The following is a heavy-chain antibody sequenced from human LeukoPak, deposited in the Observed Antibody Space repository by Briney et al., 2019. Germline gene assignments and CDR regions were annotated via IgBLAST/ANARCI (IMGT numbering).Heavy chain of an antibody. Sequence: PSETLSLTCTVSGGSISSGSYYWSWLRQPAGKGLEWIVRIYISGSTNYNPSLKSRVTISVDTSKNQFSLKLSSVTAADTAVYYCARLYGSGSSLYFDYWDQGTLVTVSS. CDR1: GGSISSGSYY. V-gene: IGHV4-61*02. CDR2: IYISGST. D-gene: IGHD3-10*01. CDR3: ARLYGSGSSLYFDY. J-gene: IGHJ4*02.